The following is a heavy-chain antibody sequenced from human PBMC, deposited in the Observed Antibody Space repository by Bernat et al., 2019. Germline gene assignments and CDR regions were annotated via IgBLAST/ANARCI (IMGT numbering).Heavy chain of an antibody. D-gene: IGHD4-23*01. CDR3: ARGSVVTRYWYFDL. J-gene: IGHJ2*01. CDR1: GFTFSSYG. CDR2: IGYDGSNK. Sequence: QVQLVESGGGVVQPGRSLRLSCAASGFTFSSYGMHWVRQAPGKGLEWVAVIGYDGSNKYYADSVKGRFTISRDNSKNTLYLQMNSLRAEDTAVYYCARGSVVTRYWYFDLWGRGTLVTVSS. V-gene: IGHV3-33*01.